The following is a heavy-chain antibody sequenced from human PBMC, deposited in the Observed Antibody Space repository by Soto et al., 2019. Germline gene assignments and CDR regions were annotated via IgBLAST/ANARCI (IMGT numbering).Heavy chain of an antibody. CDR1: GDSVSTNSAA. D-gene: IGHD3-9*01. CDR2: TYYRSKWFN. J-gene: IGHJ3*02. Sequence: SQTLSLTCAISGDSVSTNSAAWNWLRQSPSRGLEWLGRTYYRSKWFNDYAVSVKSRITIKPDTSKNHFSLQLMSVTPEETAMYYCARDLDGTGKTAYGIWGQGTLVTVSS. CDR3: ARDLDGTGKTAYGI. V-gene: IGHV6-1*01.